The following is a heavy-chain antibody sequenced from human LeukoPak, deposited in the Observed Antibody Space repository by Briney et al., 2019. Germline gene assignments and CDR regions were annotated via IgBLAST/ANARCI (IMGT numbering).Heavy chain of an antibody. CDR3: VRGTGY. CDR2: ISSNGDNT. Sequence: GSLRLSCSVSGFTFSTYVMHWVRLAPGKGLEYVSAISSNGDNTYYADSVKGRFTISRDNSKNTLYLQMSSLRADDAAVYYCVRGTGYWGQGTLVTVSS. J-gene: IGHJ4*02. V-gene: IGHV3-64D*06. CDR1: GFTFSTYV.